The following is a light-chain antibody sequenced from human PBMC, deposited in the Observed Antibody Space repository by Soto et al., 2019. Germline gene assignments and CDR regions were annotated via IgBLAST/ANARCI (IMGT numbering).Light chain of an antibody. V-gene: IGKV3-20*01. J-gene: IGKJ1*01. CDR1: QSVTSSY. CDR2: GAS. Sequence: EIVLTQSPGTLSLSSGERITLSFPASQSVTSSYIAWYQQKSGQAPRLLLYGASSRATGIPDRFSGSGSGTDFTLTISRLEPEDFAVYYCQQYGSSPRTFGQGTKVDIK. CDR3: QQYGSSPRT.